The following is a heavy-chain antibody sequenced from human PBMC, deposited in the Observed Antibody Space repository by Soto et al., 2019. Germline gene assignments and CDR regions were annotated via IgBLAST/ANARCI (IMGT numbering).Heavy chain of an antibody. J-gene: IGHJ4*02. CDR3: AKEDIVVVPAANRDFDY. CDR2: ISGSGGST. Sequence: EVQLLESGGGLVQPGGSLRLSCAASGFTFSSYAMSWVGQAPGKGLEWVSAISGSGGSTYYADSVKGRFTISRDNSKNTLYLQMNSLRAEDTAVYYCAKEDIVVVPAANRDFDYWGQGTLVTVSS. CDR1: GFTFSSYA. D-gene: IGHD2-2*01. V-gene: IGHV3-23*01.